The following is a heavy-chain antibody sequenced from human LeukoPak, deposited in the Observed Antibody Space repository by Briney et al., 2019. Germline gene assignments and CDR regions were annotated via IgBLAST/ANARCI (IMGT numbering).Heavy chain of an antibody. V-gene: IGHV3-7*01. CDR2: IKQDGSEK. CDR3: ARDSSGWYYFDY. J-gene: IGHJ4*02. Sequence: AGGSLRLSCAASGFTFSSYWMSWVRQAPGKGLEWVTSIKQDGSEKYYVDSVKGRFTISRDNAKNSLYLQMNSLRAEDTAVYYCARDSSGWYYFDYWGQGTLVTVSS. CDR1: GFTFSSYW. D-gene: IGHD6-19*01.